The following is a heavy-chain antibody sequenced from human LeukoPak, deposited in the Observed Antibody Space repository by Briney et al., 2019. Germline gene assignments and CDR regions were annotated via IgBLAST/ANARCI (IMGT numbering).Heavy chain of an antibody. CDR2: IYPGDYDT. CDR3: VRHASGYAADSFDY. J-gene: IGHJ4*02. CDR1: GYSFTNYG. D-gene: IGHD3-22*01. V-gene: IGHV5-51*01. Sequence: GEALKISCKGSGYSFTNYGIDWVRQIPGKGLEWMVIIYPGDYDTTYSPSFQGQVTFSADKSISTAYLQWSSLKASDTAMYYCVRHASGYAADSFDYWGQGSLVTVSS.